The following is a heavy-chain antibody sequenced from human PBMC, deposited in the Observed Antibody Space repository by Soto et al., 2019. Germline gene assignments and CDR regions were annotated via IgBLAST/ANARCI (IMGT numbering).Heavy chain of an antibody. Sequence: SETLSLTCAVYGGSFSGYYWSWIRQPPGKGLEWIGEINHSGSTNYNPSLKSRVTISVDTSKNQFSLKLSSVTAADTAVYCCARGGGYYDFWSGYYKLDYFDYWGQGTLVTVSS. CDR3: ARGGGYYDFWSGYYKLDYFDY. J-gene: IGHJ4*02. CDR1: GGSFSGYY. CDR2: INHSGST. V-gene: IGHV4-34*01. D-gene: IGHD3-3*01.